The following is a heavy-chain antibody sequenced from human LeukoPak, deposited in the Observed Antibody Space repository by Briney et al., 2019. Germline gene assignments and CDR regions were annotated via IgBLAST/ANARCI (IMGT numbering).Heavy chain of an antibody. D-gene: IGHD2-2*01. J-gene: IGHJ4*02. CDR1: GFTFSSYA. V-gene: IGHV3-23*01. Sequence: PGGSLRLSCAASGFTFSSYAMSWVRQAPGKGLEWVSAISGSGGSTYYADSVKGRFTISRDNSKNTLYLQMDSLRAEDTAVYYCAKVGARSTSPDYWGQGTLVTVSS. CDR3: AKVGARSTSPDY. CDR2: ISGSGGST.